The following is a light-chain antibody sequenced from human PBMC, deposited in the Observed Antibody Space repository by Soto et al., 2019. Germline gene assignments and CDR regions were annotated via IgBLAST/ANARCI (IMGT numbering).Light chain of an antibody. CDR1: SSDVGGYNY. V-gene: IGLV2-14*01. Sequence: QSALTQPASVSGSPGQSITISCTGTSSDVGGYNYVSWYQQHQGKAPKLMIYDVSNRPSGVSNRFSGSKSGNTASLTISGLQAEDEADYYCSSYTSSILFGGGTKVTVL. CDR2: DVS. CDR3: SSYTSSIL. J-gene: IGLJ2*01.